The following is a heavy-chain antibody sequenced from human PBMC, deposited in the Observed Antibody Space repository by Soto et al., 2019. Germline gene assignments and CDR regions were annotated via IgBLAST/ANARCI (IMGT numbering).Heavy chain of an antibody. CDR3: AKVAGEQWPKFGY. CDR1: GFTFSSYS. CDR2: ISSSSSST. J-gene: IGHJ4*02. V-gene: IGHV3-23*01. D-gene: IGHD6-19*01. Sequence: GGSLRLSCAASGFTFSSYSMNWVRQAPGKGLEWVSSISSSSSSTYYADSVKGRFTISRDNSKNTLYLQMNSLRAEGTAVYYCAKVAGEQWPKFGYWGQGTLVTVSS.